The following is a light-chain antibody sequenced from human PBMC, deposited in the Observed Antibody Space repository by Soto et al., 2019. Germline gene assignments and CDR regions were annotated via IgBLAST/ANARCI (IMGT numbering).Light chain of an antibody. V-gene: IGKV1-39*01. J-gene: IGKJ5*01. CDR1: QRINSY. CDR3: QQSYSTPIT. CDR2: GAS. Sequence: DIQMTQSPSSLSASVGDRVTISWRTSQRINSYLNWYQQKPGEAPTLLIYGASSLQSGVPSRFSGSGSGTDFTLAINSLQPEDFATYYCQQSYSTPITFGQGTRLEIK.